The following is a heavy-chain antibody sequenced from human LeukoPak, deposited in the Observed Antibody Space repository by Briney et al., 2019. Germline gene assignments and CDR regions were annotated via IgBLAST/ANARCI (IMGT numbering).Heavy chain of an antibody. J-gene: IGHJ4*02. Sequence: SQTLSLTCTVPGGSISSGSYYWSWIRQPAGKGLEWIGRIYTSGSTNYNPSLKSRVTISVDTSKNQFSLKLSSVTAADTAVYYCARDRNYYDSSYPDYWGQGTLVTVSS. V-gene: IGHV4-61*02. CDR1: GGSISSGSYY. CDR2: IYTSGST. CDR3: ARDRNYYDSSYPDY. D-gene: IGHD3-22*01.